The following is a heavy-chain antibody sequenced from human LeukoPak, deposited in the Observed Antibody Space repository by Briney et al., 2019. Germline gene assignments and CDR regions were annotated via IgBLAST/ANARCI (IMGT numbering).Heavy chain of an antibody. CDR3: VPKGNEGY. CDR1: GFSFSSYA. J-gene: IGHJ4*02. D-gene: IGHD1-1*01. CDR2: ISGDGTRT. Sequence: GGSLRLSCAASGFSFSSYAMTWARQAPVKGLEWVSAISGDGTRTYYADSVKGRFTISRDNSKNTLYLQMSSLRVEDTAVYYCVPKGNEGYWGQGTLVTVSS. V-gene: IGHV3-23*01.